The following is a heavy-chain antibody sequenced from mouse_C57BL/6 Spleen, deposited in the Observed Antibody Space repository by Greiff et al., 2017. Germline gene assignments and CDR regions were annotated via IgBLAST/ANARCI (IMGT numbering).Heavy chain of an antibody. CDR2: SRNKANDYTT. V-gene: IGHV7-1*01. J-gene: IGHJ1*03. CDR1: GFTFSDFY. CDR3: ARDADDGYSYWYFDV. Sequence: DVKLVESGGGLVQSGRSLRLSCATSGFTFSDFYMEWVRQAPGKGLEWIAASRNKANDYTTEYSASVKGRFIVSRDTSQSILYLQMNALRAEDTAIYYCARDADDGYSYWYFDVWGTGTTVTVSS. D-gene: IGHD2-3*01.